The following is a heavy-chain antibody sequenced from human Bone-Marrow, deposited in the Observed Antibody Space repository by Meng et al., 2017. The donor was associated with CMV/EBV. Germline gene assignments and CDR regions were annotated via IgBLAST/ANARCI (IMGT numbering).Heavy chain of an antibody. CDR2: ISSSSSYI. V-gene: IGHV3-21*01. J-gene: IGHJ6*02. Sequence: GGSWRPSCAASGLTFSSYSMNGVRQARGKGLEWVSSISSSSSYIYNADSVKGRFTISRDNAKNSLYLQMNSLRDEDTAVYYCASLVVVPAAIPYYYGMDVWGQGTTVTVSS. CDR1: GLTFSSYS. D-gene: IGHD2-2*02. CDR3: ASLVVVPAAIPYYYGMDV.